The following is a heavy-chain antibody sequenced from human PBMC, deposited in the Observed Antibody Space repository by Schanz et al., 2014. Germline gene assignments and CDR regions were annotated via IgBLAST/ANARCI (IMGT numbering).Heavy chain of an antibody. CDR2: VSSDGNND. CDR3: AEQHIVRGVSYLNCFDS. V-gene: IGHV3-30*03. D-gene: IGHD1-26*01. CDR1: GFTFSTHA. J-gene: IGHJ5*01. Sequence: VQLVESGGGVVQPGRSLRLSCAASGFTFSTHAMHWVRQAPGKGLEWVALVSSDGNNDYYTDSEKSRFTISRDNSKNTAHLQMISLRAEDTAVEYCAEQHIVRGVSYLNCFDSWGQGTMVTVSS.